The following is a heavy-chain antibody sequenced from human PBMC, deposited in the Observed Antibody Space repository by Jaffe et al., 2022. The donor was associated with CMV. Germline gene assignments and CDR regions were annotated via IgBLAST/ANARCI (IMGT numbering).Heavy chain of an antibody. CDR2: INHSGST. D-gene: IGHD3-10*01. V-gene: IGHV4-34*01. Sequence: QVQLQQWGAGLLKPSETLSLTCAVYGGSFSGYYWSWIRQPPGKGLEWIGEINHSGSTNYNPSLKSRVTISVDTSKNQFSLKLSSVTAADTAVYYCARAFTYYYGSGGKGYFDYWGQGTLVTVSS. CDR1: GGSFSGYY. J-gene: IGHJ4*02. CDR3: ARAFTYYYGSGGKGYFDY.